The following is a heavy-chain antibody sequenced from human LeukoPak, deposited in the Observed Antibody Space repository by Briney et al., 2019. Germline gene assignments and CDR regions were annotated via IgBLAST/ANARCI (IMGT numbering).Heavy chain of an antibody. D-gene: IGHD3-3*01. Sequence: PGGSLRLSCAASGFTVSSNYMSWVRQAPGKGLEWVANIKQDGSEKYYVDSVKGRFTISRDNAKNSLYLQMNSLRAEDTAVYYCARVDTYYDFWSGYSGAKEIDYWGQGTLVTVSS. V-gene: IGHV3-7*01. CDR3: ARVDTYYDFWSGYSGAKEIDY. CDR2: IKQDGSEK. CDR1: GFTVSSNY. J-gene: IGHJ4*02.